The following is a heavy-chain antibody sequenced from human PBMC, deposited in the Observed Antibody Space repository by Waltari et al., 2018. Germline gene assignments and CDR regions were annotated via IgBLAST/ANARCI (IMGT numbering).Heavy chain of an antibody. CDR2: ISYDGSNK. J-gene: IGHJ4*02. D-gene: IGHD1-7*01. V-gene: IGHV3-30-3*01. CDR3: ARDLELATLFY. CDR1: GFTFSSYA. Sequence: QVQLVESGGGVVQPGRSLRLSCAASGFTFSSYAMHWVRQAPGKGLEWVAVISYDGSNKYYADSVKGRFTISRDNSKNTLYLQMNSLRAEDTAVYYCARDLELATLFYWGQGTLVTVPS.